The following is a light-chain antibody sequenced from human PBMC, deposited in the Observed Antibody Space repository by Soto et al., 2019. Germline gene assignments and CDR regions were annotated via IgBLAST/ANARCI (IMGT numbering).Light chain of an antibody. J-gene: IGKJ1*01. CDR1: QSLLQTNGYTY. CDR3: MQSLQTPPWT. Sequence: DIVMTQSALSLPVTPGEPASISCRSSQSLLQTNGYTYLDWYLQKPGQSPQLLIYLTSIRASGVPDRFSGSGSGTEFTLKISKVEAEDVGVYYCMQSLQTPPWTFGPGTKVDTK. CDR2: LTS. V-gene: IGKV2-28*01.